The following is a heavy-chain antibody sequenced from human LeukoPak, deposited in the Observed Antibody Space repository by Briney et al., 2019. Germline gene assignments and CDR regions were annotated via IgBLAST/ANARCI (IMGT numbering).Heavy chain of an antibody. J-gene: IGHJ3*02. V-gene: IGHV4-30-2*01. D-gene: IGHD2-8*01. CDR3: ARGRSNSDAFDI. CDR1: GGSISSGGYY. Sequence: SETLSLTCTVSGGSISSGGYYWSWIRQPPGKGLEWIGYIYHSGSTYYNPSLKSRVTISVDRSKNQFSLKLSSVTAADTAVYYCARGRSNSDAFDIWGQGTMVTVSS. CDR2: IYHSGST.